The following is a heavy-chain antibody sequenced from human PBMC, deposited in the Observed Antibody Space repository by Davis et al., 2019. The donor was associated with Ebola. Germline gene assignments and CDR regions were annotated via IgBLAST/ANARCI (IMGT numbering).Heavy chain of an antibody. CDR1: GFTFSDYY. D-gene: IGHD2-2*01. CDR2: ISSSGSTI. J-gene: IGHJ4*02. V-gene: IGHV3-11*01. Sequence: PGGSLRLSCAASGFTFSDYYMSWIRQAPGKGLEWVSYISSSGSTIYYADSVKGRFTISRDNAKNSLYLQMNSLRAEDTAVYYCARVKVVPAAMKSLYYFDYWGQGTLVTVSS. CDR3: ARVKVVPAAMKSLYYFDY.